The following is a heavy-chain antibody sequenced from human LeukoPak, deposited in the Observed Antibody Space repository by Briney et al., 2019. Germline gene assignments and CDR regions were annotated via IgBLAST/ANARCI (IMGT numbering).Heavy chain of an antibody. V-gene: IGHV3-53*01. Sequence: GGSLRLSCAASGFTVSSNSMSWVRQAPGKGLEWVSVIYGGGSTYYADSVKGRFTIFRDSSKNTLYLQINSLRAEDTAVYYCARDRGIAAAMDYWGQGTLVTVSS. CDR3: ARDRGIAAAMDY. CDR2: IYGGGST. J-gene: IGHJ4*02. CDR1: GFTVSSNS. D-gene: IGHD6-13*01.